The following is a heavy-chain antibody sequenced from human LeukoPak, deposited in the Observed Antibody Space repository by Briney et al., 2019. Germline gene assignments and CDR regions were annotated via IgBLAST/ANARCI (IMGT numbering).Heavy chain of an antibody. J-gene: IGHJ5*02. D-gene: IGHD6-13*01. CDR2: ISGSGGNT. CDR3: AKVPLSAAGGWFDP. V-gene: IGHV3-23*01. CDR1: GFTFSSCA. Sequence: PGGSLRLSCAASGFTFSSCAMSWVRQAPGKGLEWVSAISGSGGNTYYADSVKGRFTISRDNSKNTLYLQMNSLRAEDTAVYYCAKVPLSAAGGWFDPWGKGTLATVSS.